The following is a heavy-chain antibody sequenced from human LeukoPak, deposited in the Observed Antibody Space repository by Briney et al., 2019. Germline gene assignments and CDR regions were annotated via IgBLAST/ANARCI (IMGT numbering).Heavy chain of an antibody. J-gene: IGHJ4*02. V-gene: IGHV3-74*01. CDR3: ARVEAVAGTTDFDY. CDR1: GFTFSSYW. CDR2: INSDGSST. Sequence: GGSLRLSCAASGFTFSSYWMHWVRQAPGKGLVWVSRINSDGSSTSYADSVKGRFTISRDNAKNTLYLQMNSLRAEDTAVYYCARVEAVAGTTDFDYWGQGTLVTVSS. D-gene: IGHD6-19*01.